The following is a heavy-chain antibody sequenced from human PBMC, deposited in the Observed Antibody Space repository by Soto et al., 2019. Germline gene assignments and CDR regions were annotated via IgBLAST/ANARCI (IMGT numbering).Heavy chain of an antibody. V-gene: IGHV1-18*04. CDR2: ISGYSGNT. Sequence: QVQLVQSGAEVKKPGASVKVSCKTSCYTFTSYGISWVRQAPGQGLEWMGWISGYSGNTNYAQMLQGRVTRTTDTSTSTAYMELRRLRSDDTAVYYFATVPSGTWYAHLLYWGQGTLVTVYS. D-gene: IGHD1-26*01. CDR3: ATVPSGTWYAHLLY. J-gene: IGHJ4*02. CDR1: CYTFTSYG.